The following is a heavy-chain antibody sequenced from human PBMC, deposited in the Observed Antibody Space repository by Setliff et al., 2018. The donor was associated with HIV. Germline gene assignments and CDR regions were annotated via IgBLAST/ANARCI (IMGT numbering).Heavy chain of an antibody. J-gene: IGHJ1*01. Sequence: PSETLSLTCTVSGDSISSGRYYWNWIRQPAGKGLDWIGHIFTSGSAFSSGTANYSPSLKSRVTISVDISKNQFSLKLTSVTAADTAMYFCARDSPADGGNPGRLQRWGQGTLVTVSS. V-gene: IGHV4-61*09. CDR2: IFTSGSA. CDR3: ARDSPADGGNPGRLQR. CDR1: GDSISSGRYY. D-gene: IGHD2-15*01.